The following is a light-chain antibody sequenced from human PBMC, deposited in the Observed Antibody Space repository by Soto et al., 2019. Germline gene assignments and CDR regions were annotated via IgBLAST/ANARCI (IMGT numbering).Light chain of an antibody. Sequence: DIVMTQSPDSLAVSLGERATINSKSSQSILFSSNNKNYLTWYQQKPGQPPKPLIYWASTRESGVPDRFSGSGSGTDFTLTISSLQAEDVAVYYCQQYYSTPVTFGGGTNVEIK. CDR1: QSILFSSNNKNY. CDR2: WAS. V-gene: IGKV4-1*01. CDR3: QQYYSTPVT. J-gene: IGKJ4*01.